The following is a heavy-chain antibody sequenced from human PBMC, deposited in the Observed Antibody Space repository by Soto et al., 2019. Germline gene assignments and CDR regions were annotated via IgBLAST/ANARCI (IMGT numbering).Heavy chain of an antibody. CDR2: ISAYNGDT. V-gene: IGHV1-18*01. D-gene: IGHD3-10*01. J-gene: IGHJ6*03. Sequence: QVQLVQSGGEVRKPGASVKVSCKASGYTFTSHGISWVRQAPGQGLEWMGWISAYNGDTNYAQKLQGRVTVTTDRSTSTAYMELRRLRSEDTAVYYCARIVRGSNIDYYHYMDVWGKGTTVTVSS. CDR3: ARIVRGSNIDYYHYMDV. CDR1: GYTFTSHG.